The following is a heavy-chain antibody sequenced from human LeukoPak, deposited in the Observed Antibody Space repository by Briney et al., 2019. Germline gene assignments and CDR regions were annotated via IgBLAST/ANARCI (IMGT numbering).Heavy chain of an antibody. Sequence: GGSLRLSCAASGFTFSSYAMSWVRQAPGKGLEWVSAISGSGGSTYYADSVKGRFTISRDNSKNTLYLQMNSLRSGDTAVYYCAKGHMYYYDSSGSFDYWGQGTLVTVSS. CDR1: GFTFSSYA. J-gene: IGHJ4*02. CDR3: AKGHMYYYDSSGSFDY. D-gene: IGHD3-22*01. V-gene: IGHV3-23*01. CDR2: ISGSGGST.